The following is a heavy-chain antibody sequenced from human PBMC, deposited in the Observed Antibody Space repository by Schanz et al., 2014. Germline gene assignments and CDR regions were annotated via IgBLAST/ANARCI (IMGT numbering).Heavy chain of an antibody. CDR1: GITFSSHS. J-gene: IGHJ6*02. V-gene: IGHV3-48*01. CDR2: ITYNGGTI. CDR3: LAPDYGMDV. Sequence: EVQLLESGGGLVQPGGSLRLSCSASGITFSSHSFNWVRQAPGKGLEWISYITYNGGTIYYADSVKGRFTISRDNAKNSLYLEMNSLRAEDTALYYCLAPDYGMDVWGQGTTVTVSS.